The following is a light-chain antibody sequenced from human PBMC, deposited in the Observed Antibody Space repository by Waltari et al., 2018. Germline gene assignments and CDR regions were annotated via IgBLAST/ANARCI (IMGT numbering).Light chain of an antibody. CDR1: SSDVGGYDY. V-gene: IGLV2-11*01. CDR3: CSDAGRATWA. CDR2: DVS. J-gene: IGLJ3*02. Sequence: QSALTQPRSVSGSPGHSVTISCTGTSSDVGGYDYVPWYQQYPGKAPKLVIYDVSKRPSGVPDRFSGSKSGNTAALTICGVQAEDEADYNCCSDAGRATWAFGEGTKLTV.